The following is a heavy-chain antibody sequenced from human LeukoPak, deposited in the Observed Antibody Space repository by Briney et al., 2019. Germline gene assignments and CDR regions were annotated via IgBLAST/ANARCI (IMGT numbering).Heavy chain of an antibody. J-gene: IGHJ4*02. V-gene: IGHV3-23*01. D-gene: IGHD3-3*01. CDR1: GFTFSSYA. Sequence: PGGSLRLSCAASGFTFSSYAMSWVRQAPGKGLEWVSAISGSGGSTYYADSVKGRFTISRDNSKNTLYLQMNSLRGEDTALYHCARGDGGDYWGQGTLVTVSS. CDR3: ARGDGGDY. CDR2: ISGSGGST.